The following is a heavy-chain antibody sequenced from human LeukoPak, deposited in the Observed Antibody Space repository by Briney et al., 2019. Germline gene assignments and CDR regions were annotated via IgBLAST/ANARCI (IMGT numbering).Heavy chain of an antibody. J-gene: IGHJ6*02. V-gene: IGHV3-23*01. CDR1: GFTFSSYA. D-gene: IGHD2-2*01. CDR2: ISGSGGST. Sequence: GGSLRLSCAASGFTFSSYAMSWVRQAPGKGLEWVSAISGSGGSTYYADSVKGRFTISRDNSKNTLYLQMNSLRAEDTAVYYCAKGGRYCSSTSCGMDVWGQGTTVTVSS. CDR3: AKGGRYCSSTSCGMDV.